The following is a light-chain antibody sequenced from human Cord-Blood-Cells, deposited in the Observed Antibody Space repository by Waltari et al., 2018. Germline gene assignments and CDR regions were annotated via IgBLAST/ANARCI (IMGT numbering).Light chain of an antibody. J-gene: IGKJ2*01. CDR2: KAS. V-gene: IGKV1-5*03. Sequence: DIQMTQSPSTLSASVGDRVTITCRASQSISSWLAWYQQKPGNAPKLLFYKASSLERGVPSRFSGSGSGSEFPLTISRLQPDDFATYYCQQYNSSSTFGQGTKLEIK. CDR3: QQYNSSST. CDR1: QSISSW.